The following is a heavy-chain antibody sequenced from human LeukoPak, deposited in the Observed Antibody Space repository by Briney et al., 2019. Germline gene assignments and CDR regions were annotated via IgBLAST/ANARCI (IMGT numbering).Heavy chain of an antibody. CDR1: GFTFSSYS. J-gene: IGHJ4*02. CDR3: AKDRGVAATYFDY. Sequence: GGSLRLSCAASGFTFSSYSMNWVRQAPGKGLEWVAVLSYDGSHKDYADSVKGRFTISRDNSKNTLYLQMNSLRAEDTAVYYCAKDRGVAATYFDYWGQGTLVTVSS. V-gene: IGHV3-30*18. D-gene: IGHD3-10*01. CDR2: LSYDGSHK.